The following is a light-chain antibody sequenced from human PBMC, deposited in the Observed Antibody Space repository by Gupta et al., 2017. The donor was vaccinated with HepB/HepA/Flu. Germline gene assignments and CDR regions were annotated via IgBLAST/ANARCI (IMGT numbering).Light chain of an antibody. V-gene: IGLV2-14*03. Sequence: QAPLILPAPVSASPGQAITISCTGTSSDFGDYNYSYWYQQHPGKAPQILIYDVSNRPSGVSNRFSGSKPGNTASMTISGLQAEDEADYYCSSYTRSSTVVFGAGTKLTVL. CDR3: SSYTRSSTVV. CDR1: SSDFGDYNY. CDR2: DVS. J-gene: IGLJ2*01.